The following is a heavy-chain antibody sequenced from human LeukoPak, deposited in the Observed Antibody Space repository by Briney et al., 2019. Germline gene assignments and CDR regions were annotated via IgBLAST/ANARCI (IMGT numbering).Heavy chain of an antibody. D-gene: IGHD4-11*01. CDR2: IWSDGTEK. J-gene: IGHJ4*02. V-gene: IGHV3-33*06. CDR1: GFTYSHFG. CDR3: AKDAQRGFDYSNSLEY. Sequence: PGASLRLSCTASGFTYSHFGMHWVRQAPGKGLEWVAVIWSDGTEKYYGDAVKGRFTISRDNSRTTLYLQMNNLGDDDTAVYYCAKDAQRGFDYSNSLEYWGQGTLVIVPS.